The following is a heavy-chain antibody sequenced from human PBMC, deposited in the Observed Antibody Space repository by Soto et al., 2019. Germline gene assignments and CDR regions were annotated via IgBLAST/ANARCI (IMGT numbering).Heavy chain of an antibody. CDR3: ARAALEYCGGDGGIDC. CDR1: GFTFSSYA. Sequence: QVQLVESGGGVVQPGRSLRLSCSASGFTFSSYAIHWVRQAPGKGLEWVAIVSYHGTNKYYADFVKGRFTIARDNSKDTLYLQMNSLRTEDTAVYYCARAALEYCGGDGGIDCWGQGTLVTVSS. CDR2: VSYHGTNK. V-gene: IGHV3-30-3*01. D-gene: IGHD2-21*02. J-gene: IGHJ4*02.